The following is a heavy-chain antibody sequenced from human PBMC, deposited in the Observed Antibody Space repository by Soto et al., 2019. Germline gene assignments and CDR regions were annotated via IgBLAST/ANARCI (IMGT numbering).Heavy chain of an antibody. CDR3: ARDPNYCGMDV. J-gene: IGHJ6*02. V-gene: IGHV3-33*01. Sequence: GGSLTLSCAASGFTFSSYGRHWVRQAPGKGLEWVAVIWYDGSNNYYADSVKGRFTISRDNSKNTLYLQMNSLRAEDTAVYYCARDPNYCGMDVWGQGTTVTVSS. CDR2: IWYDGSNN. CDR1: GFTFSSYG.